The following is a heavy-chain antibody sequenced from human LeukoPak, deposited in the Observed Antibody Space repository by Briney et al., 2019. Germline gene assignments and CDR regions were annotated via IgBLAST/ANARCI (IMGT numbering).Heavy chain of an antibody. CDR3: ARDNFSGGSSYHTGAFDI. D-gene: IGHD2-15*01. J-gene: IGHJ3*02. V-gene: IGHV4-59*01. Sequence: SETLSLTCTVSGGSISSYYWSWIRQPPGKGLEWIGYIYYSGSTNYSPSLKSRLTISVDTSKNQFSLKLNSVTAADTAVYYCARDNFSGGSSYHTGAFDIWGQGTMVTVSS. CDR1: GGSISSYY. CDR2: IYYSGST.